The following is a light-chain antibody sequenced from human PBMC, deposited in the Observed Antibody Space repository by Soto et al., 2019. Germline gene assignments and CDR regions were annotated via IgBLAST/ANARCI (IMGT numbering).Light chain of an antibody. V-gene: IGKV1-5*03. Sequence: DVEMTQSPSTLPTSIGDRVTINCRASQNVSNWLAWYQQKPGKAPKLLIYKTSRLESGVPSSFSASGSGTAFSLTINSLQSDDFATYFCQQYSKESTFGQGTKLEIK. CDR1: QNVSNW. CDR2: KTS. J-gene: IGKJ2*01. CDR3: QQYSKEST.